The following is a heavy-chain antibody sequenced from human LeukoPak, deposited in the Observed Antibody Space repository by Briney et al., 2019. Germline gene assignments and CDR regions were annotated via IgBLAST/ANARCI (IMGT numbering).Heavy chain of an antibody. D-gene: IGHD3-22*01. CDR2: TYYSGST. CDR1: GGSISSSSYY. J-gene: IGHJ4*02. Sequence: PSETLSLTCTVSGGSISSSSYYWGWIRQPPGKGLEWIGSTYYSGSTYYNASLKSRLTISVDTSKTQFSLNLTSVTAADTALYYCASSDSSGYYVDNWGQGTLVTVSS. V-gene: IGHV4-39*07. CDR3: ASSDSSGYYVDN.